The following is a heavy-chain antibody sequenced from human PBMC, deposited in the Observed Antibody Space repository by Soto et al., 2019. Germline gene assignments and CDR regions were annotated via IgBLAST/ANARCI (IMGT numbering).Heavy chain of an antibody. V-gene: IGHV5-51*01. Sequence: ESLQISCKGSGYNFAIYWIGWVRQMPGKGLEWMGIIYPSNSDTKYSPSFQGQVTISANKSINTAYLQLSSLTASDTAVYYCARHRLYSSSWTTFDYWGQGAMVTVSS. D-gene: IGHD6-13*01. CDR2: IYPSNSDT. J-gene: IGHJ4*02. CDR3: ARHRLYSSSWTTFDY. CDR1: GYNFAIYW.